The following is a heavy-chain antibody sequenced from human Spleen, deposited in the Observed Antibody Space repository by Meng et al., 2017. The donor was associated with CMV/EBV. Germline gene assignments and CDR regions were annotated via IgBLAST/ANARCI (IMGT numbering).Heavy chain of an antibody. V-gene: IGHV3-7*01. Sequence: GGSLRLSCTASGFTFSTYWMNWVRQAPGKGLEWVATLNHDGSEEYCVDSVKGRFTISRDNSKNTLYLQMNSLRAEDTAVYYCASGQDNYGGNVPLFDYWGQGTLVTVSS. D-gene: IGHD4-23*01. J-gene: IGHJ4*02. CDR1: GFTFSTYW. CDR2: LNHDGSEE. CDR3: ASGQDNYGGNVPLFDY.